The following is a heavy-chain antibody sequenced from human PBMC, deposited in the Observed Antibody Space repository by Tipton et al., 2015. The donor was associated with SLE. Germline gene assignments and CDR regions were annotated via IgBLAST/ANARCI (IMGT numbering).Heavy chain of an antibody. J-gene: IGHJ5*02. CDR3: ARETPQLLWFGGVGSEYSWFDP. D-gene: IGHD3-10*01. Sequence: TLSLTCTVSGGSISSGNYYWSWIRQPAGKGLEWIGRIYTSGGTNYNPSLESRVTISVDTSKNQFSLNLTSVTAADTAVYYCARETPQLLWFGGVGSEYSWFDPWGQGTRVTVSS. CDR1: GGSISSGNYY. CDR2: IYTSGGT. V-gene: IGHV4-61*02.